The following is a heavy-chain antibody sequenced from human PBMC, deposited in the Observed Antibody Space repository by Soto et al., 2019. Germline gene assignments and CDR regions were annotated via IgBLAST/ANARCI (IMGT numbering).Heavy chain of an antibody. Sequence: QVQLVQSGAEVKKPGSSVKVSCKASGGTFSSYTISWVRQAPGQGLEWMGRIIPILGIANYAQKLQGRVTITADKSTSTAYMELSSLRSEDTAVYYCAREGGIVVVGAFDIWGQGTMVTVSS. CDR3: AREGGIVVVGAFDI. J-gene: IGHJ3*02. D-gene: IGHD2-2*01. CDR1: GGTFSSYT. CDR2: IIPILGIA. V-gene: IGHV1-69*08.